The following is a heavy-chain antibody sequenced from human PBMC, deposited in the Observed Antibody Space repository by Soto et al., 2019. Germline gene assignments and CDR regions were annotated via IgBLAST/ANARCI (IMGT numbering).Heavy chain of an antibody. D-gene: IGHD2-15*01. V-gene: IGHV1-69*06. CDR3: ARAEGRPYYYYGMDV. CDR1: AGTFNNYA. Sequence: QEQLVQSGPEVKKPGSSVTVSCKASAGTFNNYAICWVRQAPGQGLEWMGGTIPLFSTSSYAQKFKGRVTITADKSTSTVYMEMRNLKSEDTALYYCARAEGRPYYYYGMDVWGQGTTVTVS. J-gene: IGHJ6*02. CDR2: TIPLFSTS.